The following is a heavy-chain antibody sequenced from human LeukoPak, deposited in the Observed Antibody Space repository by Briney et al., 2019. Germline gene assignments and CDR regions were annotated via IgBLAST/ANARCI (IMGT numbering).Heavy chain of an antibody. V-gene: IGHV1-2*02. J-gene: IGHJ4*02. D-gene: IGHD3-3*01. CDR3: AIYDFWSGYAFDD. CDR2: INPNSGGT. Sequence: ASVKVSCKASGYTFTGYYMHWVRQAPGQGLEWMGWINPNSGGTNYAQKFQGRVTMTRDTSISTAYMELSRLRSGDTAVYYCAIYDFWSGYAFDDSGQGTLVTVSS. CDR1: GYTFTGYY.